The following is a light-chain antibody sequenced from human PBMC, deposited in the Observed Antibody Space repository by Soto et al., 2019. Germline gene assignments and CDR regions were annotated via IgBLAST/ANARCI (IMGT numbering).Light chain of an antibody. CDR2: KAS. V-gene: IGKV1-5*03. J-gene: IGKJ2*01. Sequence: DIQMTQSPSTLSASVGDRVTMTCRASQSISNWLAWYQQISGKAPRLLSYKASDLESGVPSRFSGSGSGTEFTLTISRLQPDDFATYYCQQYHTYPYTFGQGTKLDIK. CDR3: QQYHTYPYT. CDR1: QSISNW.